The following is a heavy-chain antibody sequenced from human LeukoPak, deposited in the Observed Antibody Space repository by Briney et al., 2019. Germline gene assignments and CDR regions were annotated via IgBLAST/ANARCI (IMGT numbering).Heavy chain of an antibody. CDR2: IRYDGSNK. CDR3: ARDLRGIHDY. J-gene: IGHJ4*02. Sequence: GGSLRLSCAASGFTFSSYGMHWVRQAPGKGLEWVAFIRYDGSNKYYADSVKGRFTISRDNARNTLYLQMHSLRVEDTAVYYCARDLRGIHDYWGQGTLVTVSS. D-gene: IGHD3-16*01. V-gene: IGHV3-30*02. CDR1: GFTFSSYG.